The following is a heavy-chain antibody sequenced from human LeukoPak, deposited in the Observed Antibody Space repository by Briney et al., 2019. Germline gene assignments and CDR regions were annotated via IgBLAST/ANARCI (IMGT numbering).Heavy chain of an antibody. CDR3: ARNPYYESKGYYAY. Sequence: ASVKVSCKTSGYMFTSYGISWIRQAPGQGVEWMGWINIYKGNTYYAQKFQGRVTMTTDTSTSTAYMELRSLRSDDTALYYCARNPYYESKGYYAYWGQGTLVTVSS. V-gene: IGHV1-18*01. J-gene: IGHJ4*02. CDR2: INIYKGNT. CDR1: GYMFTSYG. D-gene: IGHD3-22*01.